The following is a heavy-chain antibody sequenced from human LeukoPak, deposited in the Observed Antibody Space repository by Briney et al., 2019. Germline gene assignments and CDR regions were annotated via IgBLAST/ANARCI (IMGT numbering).Heavy chain of an antibody. CDR2: IYASGIT. V-gene: IGHV4-61*02. J-gene: IGHJ5*02. CDR1: GGSISSGSYY. CDR3: ARGGNYWPQWWFDP. Sequence: SETLSLTCTVSGGSISSGSYYWNWIRQPAGKGLEWIGRIYASGITNYHPSLKSRVAISVDTSKNQFSLELNSVTPADTAVYYCARGGNYWPQWWFDPWGRGTLVSVSS. D-gene: IGHD1-26*01.